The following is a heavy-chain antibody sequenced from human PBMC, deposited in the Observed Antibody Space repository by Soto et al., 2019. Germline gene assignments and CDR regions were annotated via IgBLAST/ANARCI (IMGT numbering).Heavy chain of an antibody. Sequence: SETLSLTCTVSGGSISSGGYYWSWIRQHPGKGLEWIGYIYYSGSTYYNPSLKSRVTISVDTSKNQFSLMLSSVTAADTAVYYCARIVVPAAPFDYWGQGTLVTVSS. CDR3: ARIVVPAAPFDY. CDR2: IYYSGST. CDR1: GGSISSGGYY. D-gene: IGHD2-2*01. V-gene: IGHV4-31*03. J-gene: IGHJ4*02.